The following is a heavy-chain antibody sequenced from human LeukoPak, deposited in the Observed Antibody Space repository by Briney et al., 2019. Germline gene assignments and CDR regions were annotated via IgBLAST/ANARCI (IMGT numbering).Heavy chain of an antibody. Sequence: ASVKVSCKASGYTFTSYGIGWVRQAPGQGLEWMGWISAYNGNTNYAQKLQGRVTMTTDTSTSTAYMELRSLRSDDTAVYYCARDSLTIFGVVIIAPFNYYYYYGMDVWGQGTTVTVSS. CDR1: GYTFTSYG. V-gene: IGHV1-18*01. J-gene: IGHJ6*02. CDR2: ISAYNGNT. D-gene: IGHD3-3*01. CDR3: ARDSLTIFGVVIIAPFNYYYYYGMDV.